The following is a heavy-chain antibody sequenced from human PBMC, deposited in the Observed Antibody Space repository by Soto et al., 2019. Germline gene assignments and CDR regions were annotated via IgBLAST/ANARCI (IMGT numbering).Heavy chain of an antibody. J-gene: IGHJ4*02. V-gene: IGHV3-23*01. CDR3: SKGWGDY. CDR1: GFTISSYA. CDR2: ISGGDGST. D-gene: IGHD3-16*01. Sequence: EVLLLESGGGLVQSGGSLRLSCAASGFTISSYAMSWVRQAPGKGLEWVSGISGGDGSTYYVDSLKGRFTISRDNSKNTLYLQMNSLRVEDTAVYYCSKGWGDYWGQGTLVTVSS.